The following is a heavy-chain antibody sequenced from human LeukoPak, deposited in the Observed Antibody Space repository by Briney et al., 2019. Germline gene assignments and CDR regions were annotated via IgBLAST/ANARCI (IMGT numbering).Heavy chain of an antibody. Sequence: PSETLSLTCTVSGGSISSYYWSWIRQPPGKGLEWIGYIYYSGSTNYNPSLKSRVTISVDTSKNQFSLKLSSVTAADTAGYYCAEETYYNDSSGYVFDNWGQGTLVTVSP. V-gene: IGHV4-59*01. J-gene: IGHJ4*02. D-gene: IGHD3-22*01. CDR1: GGSISSYY. CDR3: AEETYYNDSSGYVFDN. CDR2: IYYSGST.